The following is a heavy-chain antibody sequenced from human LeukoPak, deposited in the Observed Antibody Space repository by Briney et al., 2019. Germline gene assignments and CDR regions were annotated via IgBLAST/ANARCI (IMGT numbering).Heavy chain of an antibody. CDR2: IIPILGIA. CDR1: GYTFTSYG. J-gene: IGHJ4*02. V-gene: IGHV1-69*04. D-gene: IGHD6-13*01. Sequence: GASVKVSCKASGYTFTSYGFTWVRQAPGQGLEWMGRIIPILGIANYAQKFQGRVTITRDTSANTAYMELSSLRSEDTAVYYCARWGQQPFDYWGQGTLVTVSS. CDR3: ARWGQQPFDY.